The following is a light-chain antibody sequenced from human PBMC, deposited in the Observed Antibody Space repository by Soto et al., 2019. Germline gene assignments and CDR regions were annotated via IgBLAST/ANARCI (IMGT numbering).Light chain of an antibody. CDR2: EVS. CDR3: SSSTTSSTLV. J-gene: IGLJ1*01. Sequence: QSALTQPASVSGSPGQSITISCTGTSSDVGGYNYVSWYQQHPGKVPKLMIYEVSNRPSGVSSRFSGSKAGSTASLTISGVQAEDEGDYYCSSSTTSSTLVFGTGTKLTVL. V-gene: IGLV2-14*01. CDR1: SSDVGGYNY.